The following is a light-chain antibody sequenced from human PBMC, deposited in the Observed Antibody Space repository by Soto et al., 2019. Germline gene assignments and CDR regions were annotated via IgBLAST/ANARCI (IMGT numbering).Light chain of an antibody. CDR2: WAS. V-gene: IGKV4-1*01. Sequence: DIVMTQSPDSLAVSLGERATINCKSSQRVLYSSDTKNYLAWYKQKPGQPPKLLIYWASTRDSGVPDRFSGSGSGADFTLTISSLQAEDVAVYYCQQDYSPLTFGGGTKVEIK. CDR3: QQDYSPLT. J-gene: IGKJ4*01. CDR1: QRVLYSSDTKNY.